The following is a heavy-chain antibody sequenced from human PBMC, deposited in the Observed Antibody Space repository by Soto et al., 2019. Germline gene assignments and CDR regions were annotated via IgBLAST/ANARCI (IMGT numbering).Heavy chain of an antibody. V-gene: IGHV3-30-3*01. D-gene: IGHD4-17*01. CDR2: ISYDGSNK. CDR1: GFTFSSYA. J-gene: IGHJ6*02. Sequence: GGSLRLSCAASGFTFSSYAMHWVRQAPGKGLEWVAVISYDGSNKYYADSVKGRFTISRDNPKNTLYLQMNSLRTEDTAVYYCTTDAPPTTVTTSYYYYGMDVWGQGNTVTVS. CDR3: TTDAPPTTVTTSYYYYGMDV.